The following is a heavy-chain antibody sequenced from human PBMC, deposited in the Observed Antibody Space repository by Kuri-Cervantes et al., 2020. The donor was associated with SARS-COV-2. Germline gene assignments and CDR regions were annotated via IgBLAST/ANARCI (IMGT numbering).Heavy chain of an antibody. CDR3: ARDYMVVVAATPYYYGMDV. D-gene: IGHD2-15*01. J-gene: IGHJ6*02. CDR2: LSTDGSRA. Sequence: GGSLRLSCAASGFTFNNYWMHWVRQAPGKGLVWVSRLSTDGSRADYADSVKGRFTISRDNAKNTLYLQMNSLRVEDTAVYYCARDYMVVVAATPYYYGMDVWGQGTTVTVSS. CDR1: GFTFNNYW. V-gene: IGHV3-74*01.